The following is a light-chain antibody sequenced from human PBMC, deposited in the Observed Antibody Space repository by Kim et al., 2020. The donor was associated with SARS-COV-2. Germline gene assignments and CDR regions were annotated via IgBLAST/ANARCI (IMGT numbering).Light chain of an antibody. J-gene: IGLJ2*01. CDR1: NNDVGYYNY. V-gene: IGLV2-14*03. CDR2: DVN. CDR3: TSYTGSGIVWD. Sequence: QSALTQPASVSGSPGQSITISCTGTNNDVGYYNYVTWYQQHPGKAPKLIIFDVNKRPSGVPIRFSGSKSGNTAYLIISGLQAEDEADYYCTSYTGSGIVWDFGGGTQLTVL.